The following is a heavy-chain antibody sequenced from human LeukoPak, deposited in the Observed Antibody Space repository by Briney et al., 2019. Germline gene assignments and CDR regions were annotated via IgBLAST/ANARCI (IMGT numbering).Heavy chain of an antibody. CDR2: LSGSGEII. D-gene: IGHD1-26*01. CDR1: GFTFSDYY. J-gene: IGHJ4*02. CDR3: ARGGATRGRFEN. Sequence: GGSLRLSCAASGFTFSDYYMSWVRQAPGKGLEWVSFLSGSGEIIYYADSVKGRFTISRDNAKNSLYLQMNSLRAEDTAVYYCARGGATRGRFENWGQGTLVTVSS. V-gene: IGHV3-11*04.